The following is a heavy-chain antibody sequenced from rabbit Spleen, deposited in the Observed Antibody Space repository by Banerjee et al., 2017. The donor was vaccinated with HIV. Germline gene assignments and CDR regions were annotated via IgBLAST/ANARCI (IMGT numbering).Heavy chain of an antibody. Sequence: QEQLVESGGGLVKPGASLTLTCKASGIDFSSYNFICWVRQAPGKGLEWIACIDIGSRDFTYYASWAKGRFTISKTSSTTVTLQMTSLTVADTATYFCARGVGGNMGNDYGMDLWGQGTLVTVS. CDR3: ARGVGGNMGNDYGMDL. CDR1: GIDFSSYNF. D-gene: IGHD3-1*01. J-gene: IGHJ6*01. V-gene: IGHV1S45*01. CDR2: IDIGSRDFT.